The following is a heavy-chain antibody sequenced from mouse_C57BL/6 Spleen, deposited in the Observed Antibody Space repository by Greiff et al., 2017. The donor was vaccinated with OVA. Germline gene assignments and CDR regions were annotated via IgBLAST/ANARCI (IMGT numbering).Heavy chain of an antibody. CDR1: GYTFTSYD. J-gene: IGHJ3*01. CDR3: ARTHYYGSSSFAY. CDR2: IYPRDGST. D-gene: IGHD1-1*01. Sequence: VQLQESGPELVKPGASVKLSCKASGYTFTSYDINWVKQRPGQGLEWIGWIYPRDGSTKYNEKFKGKATLTVDTSSSTAYMELHSLTSEDSAVYFCARTHYYGSSSFAYWGQGTLVTVSA. V-gene: IGHV1-85*01.